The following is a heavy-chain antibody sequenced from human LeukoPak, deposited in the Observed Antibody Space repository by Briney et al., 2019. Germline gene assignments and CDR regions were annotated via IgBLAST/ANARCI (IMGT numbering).Heavy chain of an antibody. V-gene: IGHV3-23*01. CDR3: AKETYYYDSSGPPSTYGMDV. Sequence: HPGGSLRLSCAASGFTFSSHAMSWVRQAPGKGLEWVSAISGSGGSTYYADSVKGRFTISRDNSKNTLYLQMNSLRAEDTAVYYCAKETYYYDSSGPPSTYGMDVWGQGTTVTVSS. J-gene: IGHJ6*02. D-gene: IGHD3-22*01. CDR2: ISGSGGST. CDR1: GFTFSSHA.